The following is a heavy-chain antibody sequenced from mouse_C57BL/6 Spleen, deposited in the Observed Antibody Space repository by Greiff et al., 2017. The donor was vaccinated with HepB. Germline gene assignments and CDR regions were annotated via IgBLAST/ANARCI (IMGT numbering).Heavy chain of an antibody. V-gene: IGHV1-82*01. CDR1: GYAFSSSW. D-gene: IGHD2-3*01. J-gene: IGHJ2*01. CDR2: IYPGDGDT. Sequence: QVQLQQSGPELVKPGASVKISCKASGYAFSSSWMNWVKQRPGKGLEWIGRIYPGDGDTNYNGKFKGKATLTADNSSSTSYMQLSSLTSEDSAVYFCARSFDGYCDYWGQGTTLTVSS. CDR3: ARSFDGYCDY.